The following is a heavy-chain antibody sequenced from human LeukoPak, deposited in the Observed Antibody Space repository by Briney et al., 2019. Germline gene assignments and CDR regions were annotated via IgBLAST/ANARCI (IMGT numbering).Heavy chain of an antibody. Sequence: GRSLRLSCAASGFTFSSYAMHWVRQAPGKGLEWVAVISYDGSNKYYADSVKGRFTISRDNSKNTLYLQMNSLRAEDTAVYYCARDLLPITGTSDYWGQGTLVTVSS. CDR3: ARDLLPITGTSDY. CDR1: GFTFSSYA. V-gene: IGHV3-30-3*01. D-gene: IGHD1-7*01. CDR2: ISYDGSNK. J-gene: IGHJ4*02.